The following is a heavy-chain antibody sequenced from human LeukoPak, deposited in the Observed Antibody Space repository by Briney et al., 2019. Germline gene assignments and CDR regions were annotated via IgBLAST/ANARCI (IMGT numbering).Heavy chain of an antibody. D-gene: IGHD2-15*01. V-gene: IGHV4-38-2*02. Sequence: SETLSLTCTVSGYFISSGYYWGWIRQPPGKGLEWIGSIYHSGSTHYNPSLKSRVTISVDTSKNQFSLKLSSVTAADTAVYYCARDFFWGYCSGGSCYKTNFDYWGQGTLVTVSS. J-gene: IGHJ4*02. CDR3: ARDFFWGYCSGGSCYKTNFDY. CDR2: IYHSGST. CDR1: GYFISSGYY.